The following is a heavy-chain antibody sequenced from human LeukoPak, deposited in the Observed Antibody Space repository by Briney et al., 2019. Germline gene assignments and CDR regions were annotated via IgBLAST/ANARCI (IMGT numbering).Heavy chain of an antibody. Sequence: SETLSLTCAVYGGSFSGYYWSWIRQRPGKGLEWIGEINHSGSTNYNPSLKSRVTISVDTSKNQFSLKLSSVTAADTAVYYCARGCPYYDSSGYYLAPQPFDYWGQGTLVTVSS. J-gene: IGHJ4*02. CDR1: GGSFSGYY. CDR2: INHSGST. CDR3: ARGCPYYDSSGYYLAPQPFDY. V-gene: IGHV4-34*01. D-gene: IGHD3-22*01.